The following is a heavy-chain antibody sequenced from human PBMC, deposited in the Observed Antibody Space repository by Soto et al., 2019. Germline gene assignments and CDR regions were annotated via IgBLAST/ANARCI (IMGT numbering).Heavy chain of an antibody. J-gene: IGHJ4*02. V-gene: IGHV3-23*01. CDR3: AKRWSDRFLEPRDYFDY. Sequence: PGGSLRLSCAASGFTFRSFTMNWFRQAPGKGLEWVSAISGRGDKKYHAESVEGRLTISRDNSKNTLYLQMNSLRVDDTAVYYCAKRWSDRFLEPRDYFDYWGRGTLVTVSS. CDR2: ISGRGDKK. D-gene: IGHD3-3*01. CDR1: GFTFRSFT.